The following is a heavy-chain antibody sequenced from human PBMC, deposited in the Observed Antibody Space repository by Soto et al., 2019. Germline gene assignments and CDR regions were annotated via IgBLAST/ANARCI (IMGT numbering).Heavy chain of an antibody. CDR2: INPSGGNT. Sequence: QVQLVQSGAEVKKPGASVKVSCKASGYTFTSYYMHWVRQAPGQGLEWMGIINPSGGNTSYAQKFQGRVTMTRDTSTSTVYMELSSLRSEDTAVYYCARVISGYDFWSGYLDYWGQGTLVTVSS. CDR3: ARVISGYDFWSGYLDY. CDR1: GYTFTSYY. V-gene: IGHV1-46*01. J-gene: IGHJ4*02. D-gene: IGHD3-3*01.